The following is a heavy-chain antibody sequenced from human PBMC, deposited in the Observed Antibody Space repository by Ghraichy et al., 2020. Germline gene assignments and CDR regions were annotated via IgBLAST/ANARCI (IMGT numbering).Heavy chain of an antibody. J-gene: IGHJ5*01. Sequence: GGSLRLSCAASGFTFNNYWMHWVRQVPGEGLVWVSSINRDGRSTDYADSVKGRFTVSRDNAKNTLYLQMNSLRAEDTAVYYCARDPYCTSANCYTGAWFDSWGQGTLVTVSS. CDR3: ARDPYCTSANCYTGAWFDS. V-gene: IGHV3-74*01. D-gene: IGHD2-2*02. CDR1: GFTFNNYW. CDR2: INRDGRST.